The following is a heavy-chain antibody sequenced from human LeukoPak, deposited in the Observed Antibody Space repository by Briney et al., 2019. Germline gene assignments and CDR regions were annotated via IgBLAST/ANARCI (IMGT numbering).Heavy chain of an antibody. CDR1: GYTFTGYY. V-gene: IGHV1-2*02. D-gene: IGHD3-22*01. CDR3: ARGVRNYYYDSSGYYWPSGDY. J-gene: IGHJ4*02. CDR2: INPNSGGT. Sequence: ASVKVSCKASGYTFTGYYMHWVRQAPGQGLEWMGWINPNSGGTNYAQKFQGRVTMTRDTSISTAYMELSRLRSDDTAVYYCARGVRNYYYDSSGYYWPSGDYWGQGTLVTVSS.